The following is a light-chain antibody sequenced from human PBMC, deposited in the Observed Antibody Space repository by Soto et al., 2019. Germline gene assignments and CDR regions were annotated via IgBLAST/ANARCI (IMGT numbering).Light chain of an antibody. CDR1: QSVSSSY. V-gene: IGKV3-20*01. J-gene: IGKJ1*01. CDR3: QQYSTSSWT. CDR2: GAS. Sequence: EIVLTQSPGTLSLSPGERATLSCRASQSVSSSYLAWYQQKPGQAPRLLIYGASSMATGFPDRFSGSGSGTDYSLTISRLEPEDFAVYYCQQYSTSSWTFGQGTKVEIK.